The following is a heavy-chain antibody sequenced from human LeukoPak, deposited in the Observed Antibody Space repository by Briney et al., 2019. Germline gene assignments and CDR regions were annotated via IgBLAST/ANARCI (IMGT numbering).Heavy chain of an antibody. CDR3: AKSISSLSGTFDY. CDR2: ISGSGGST. CDR1: GLTFSSFA. Sequence: GGSLRLSCAASGLTFSSFAMSWVRQAPGKGLEWVAGISGSGGSTYYADSVKGRFTISRDNSKNTLYLQMNSLRAEDTAVYYCAKSISSLSGTFDYWGQGTLVTVSS. V-gene: IGHV3-23*01. J-gene: IGHJ4*02. D-gene: IGHD3-10*01.